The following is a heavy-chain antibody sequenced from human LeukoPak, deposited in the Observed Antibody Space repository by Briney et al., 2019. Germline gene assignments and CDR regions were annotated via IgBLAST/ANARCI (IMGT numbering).Heavy chain of an antibody. CDR1: GFTFSSYS. CDR2: ISSSSSYI. D-gene: IGHD3-22*01. Sequence: GGSLRLSCAASGFTFSSYSMNWVRRAPGKGLEWVSPISSSSSYIYYADSVKGRFTISRDNAKNSLYLQMNSLRAEDTAVYYCARDDGSGYYGFDYWGQGTLVTVSS. CDR3: ARDDGSGYYGFDY. V-gene: IGHV3-21*01. J-gene: IGHJ4*02.